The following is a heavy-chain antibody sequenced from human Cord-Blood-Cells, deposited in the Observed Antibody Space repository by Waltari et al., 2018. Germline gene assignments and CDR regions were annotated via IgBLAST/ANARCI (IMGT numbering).Heavy chain of an antibody. CDR1: GFTFSSYS. J-gene: IGHJ6*02. CDR3: ARDLWYSSQSEPYGMDV. D-gene: IGHD6-13*01. CDR2: ISSSSSYI. Sequence: EVQLVESGGGLVKPGGSLRLSCAASGFTFSSYSMNWVRQAPGKGLEWVSSISSSSSYIYYADSVKGRFTISGDNAKNSLYLQMNSLRAEDTAVYYCARDLWYSSQSEPYGMDVWGQGTTVTVSS. V-gene: IGHV3-21*01.